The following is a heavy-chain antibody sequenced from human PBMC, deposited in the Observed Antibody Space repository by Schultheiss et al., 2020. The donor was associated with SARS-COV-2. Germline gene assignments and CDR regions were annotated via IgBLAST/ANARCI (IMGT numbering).Heavy chain of an antibody. V-gene: IGHV3-30-3*01. CDR2: ISYDGSNK. D-gene: IGHD1-26*01. Sequence: GGSLRLSCAASGFTFSSYAMSWVRQAPGKGLEWVAVISYDGSNKYYADSVKGRFTISRDNSKNTLYLQMNSLRAEDTAVYYCARESGSYFDYWGQGTLVTVSS. J-gene: IGHJ4*02. CDR3: ARESGSYFDY. CDR1: GFTFSSYA.